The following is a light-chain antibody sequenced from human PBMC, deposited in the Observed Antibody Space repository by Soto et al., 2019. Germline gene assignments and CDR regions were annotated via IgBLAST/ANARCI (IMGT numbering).Light chain of an antibody. V-gene: IGKV1-39*01. Sequence: IQMNQSPSSLSASIGARVTITCRASQSIATFLNWYQQKPGEAPKLLIYAASTLQSGVPSRFSGSGSGTDFTLTISGLQPEDFATYYCQQSYRTPPDTFGQGTKLEIK. J-gene: IGKJ2*01. CDR3: QQSYRTPPDT. CDR2: AAS. CDR1: QSIATF.